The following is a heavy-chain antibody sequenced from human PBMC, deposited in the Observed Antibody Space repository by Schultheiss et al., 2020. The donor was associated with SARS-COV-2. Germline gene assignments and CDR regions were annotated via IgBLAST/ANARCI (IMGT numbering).Heavy chain of an antibody. D-gene: IGHD3-10*01. CDR2: ISGSGGST. J-gene: IGHJ5*02. V-gene: IGHV3-23*01. Sequence: GGSLRLSCAASGFTFSSYAMSWVRQAPGKGLEWVSAISGSGGSTYYADSVKGRFTISRDNSKNTLYLQMNSLRAEDTAVYYCAKNAGSGGSGSYYNVLNWFDPWGQGTLVTVSS. CDR3: AKNAGSGGSGSYYNVLNWFDP. CDR1: GFTFSSYA.